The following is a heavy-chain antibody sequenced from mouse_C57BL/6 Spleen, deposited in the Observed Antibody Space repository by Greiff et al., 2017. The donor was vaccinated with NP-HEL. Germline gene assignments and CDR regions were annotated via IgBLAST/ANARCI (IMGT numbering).Heavy chain of an antibody. CDR1: GYTFTTYP. CDR2: FHPYNDDT. CDR3: ARGRYDYDWYFDV. Sequence: QVQLQQSGAELVKPGASVKMSCKASGYTFTTYPIEWMKQNHGKSLEWIGNFHPYNDDTKYNEKFKGKVTLTVEKSSSTVYLELSRLTSDDSAVYSCARGRYDYDWYFDVWGTGTTVTVSS. V-gene: IGHV1-47*01. D-gene: IGHD2-4*01. J-gene: IGHJ1*03.